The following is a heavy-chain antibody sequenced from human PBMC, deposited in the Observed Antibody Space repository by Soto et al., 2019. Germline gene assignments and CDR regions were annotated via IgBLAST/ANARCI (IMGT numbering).Heavy chain of an antibody. CDR2: IYWDDDK. CDR3: AHRLFLRSFDADNDAFDF. J-gene: IGHJ3*01. V-gene: IGHV2-5*02. D-gene: IGHD3-9*01. Sequence: QITLKESGPTLVKPTQTLTLTCTFSGFSVSTSGEGVGWIRQPPGKALEWLALIYWDDDKRYSPSLKTRLTATKDASKSQVALTMTNMDPVDTATYYCAHRLFLRSFDADNDAFDFWGQGTVVIVSS. CDR1: GFSVSTSGEG.